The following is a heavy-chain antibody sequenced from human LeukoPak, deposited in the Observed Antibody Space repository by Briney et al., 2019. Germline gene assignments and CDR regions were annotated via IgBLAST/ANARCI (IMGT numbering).Heavy chain of an antibody. D-gene: IGHD3-22*01. V-gene: IGHV3-21*06. J-gene: IGHJ4*02. CDR1: GFTFSSYS. Sequence: GGSLRLSCAASGFTFSSYSMNWVRQAPGKGLEWVSAISGSGSYISYADSMKGRFTISRDSAKNSVYLQMNSLRSEDTAVYYCARGKFDSSSYYIDYWGQGTLVTVSS. CDR2: ISGSGSYI. CDR3: ARGKFDSSSYYIDY.